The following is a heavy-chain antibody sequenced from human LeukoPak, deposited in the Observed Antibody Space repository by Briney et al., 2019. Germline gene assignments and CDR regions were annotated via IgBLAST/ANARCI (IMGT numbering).Heavy chain of an antibody. V-gene: IGHV3-48*02. Sequence: GGSLRLSCAASGFTFSNYGMNWVRQAPGKRLEWVSYISSSSDAIYYADSVKGRFTISRDNAENSLYLQLNSLRDEDTAVYYCARAMRSGYDYWGQGTLVTVSS. CDR2: ISSSSDAI. CDR3: ARAMRSGYDY. CDR1: GFTFSNYG. D-gene: IGHD5-12*01. J-gene: IGHJ4*02.